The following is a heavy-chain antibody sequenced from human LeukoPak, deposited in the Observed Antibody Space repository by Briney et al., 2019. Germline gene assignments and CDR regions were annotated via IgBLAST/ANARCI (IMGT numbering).Heavy chain of an antibody. CDR3: ARDGGLRSDEYFDY. Sequence: GASVKVSCKASGYTFSSYYMHWVRQAPGQGLDWMGIFNPSGGMTSYAQKFQGRVTMTRVTSTSTVYMLLSSLRSEDTAVCYCARDGGLRSDEYFDYWGQGTLVTVSS. CDR1: GYTFSSYY. V-gene: IGHV1-46*01. J-gene: IGHJ4*02. CDR2: FNPSGGMT. D-gene: IGHD4-17*01.